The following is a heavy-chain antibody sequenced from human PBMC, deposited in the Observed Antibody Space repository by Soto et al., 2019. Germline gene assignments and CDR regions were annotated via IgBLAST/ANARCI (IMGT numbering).Heavy chain of an antibody. V-gene: IGHV3-21*01. CDR1: GFTFSSYS. Sequence: GGSLRLSCAASGFTFSSYSMNWVRQAPGKGLEWVSSISSSSSYIYYAESVKGRLTISRDNAKNSLYLQMNSLIAEDTAVYYCASKDIVVVPAAMQNPWGQGTLVTVSS. D-gene: IGHD2-2*01. J-gene: IGHJ5*02. CDR3: ASKDIVVVPAAMQNP. CDR2: ISSSSSYI.